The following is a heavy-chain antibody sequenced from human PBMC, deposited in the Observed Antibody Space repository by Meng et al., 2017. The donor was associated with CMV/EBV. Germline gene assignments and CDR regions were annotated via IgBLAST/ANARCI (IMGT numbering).Heavy chain of an antibody. V-gene: IGHV4-34*01. Sequence: QVPLPQWGSGLLKPAGPLSRTFAVYGGSFSGYYWSWIRQPPGKGLEWIGEINHSGSTNYNPSLKSRVTISVDTSKNQFSLKLSSVTAADTAVYYCARGGNWFDPWGQGTLVTVSS. CDR1: GGSFSGYY. CDR3: ARGGNWFDP. J-gene: IGHJ5*02. CDR2: INHSGST.